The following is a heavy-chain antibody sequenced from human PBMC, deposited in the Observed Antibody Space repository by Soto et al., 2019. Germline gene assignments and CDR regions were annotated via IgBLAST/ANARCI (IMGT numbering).Heavy chain of an antibody. CDR2: INPSGGTT. J-gene: IGHJ6*02. V-gene: IGHV1-46*03. CDR3: ARDGEAVAATSHYYGMDV. Sequence: ASVKVSCKASGYTFTSYAMHWVRQAPGQGLEWMGIINPSGGTTSYAQKFQGRVTMTRDTSTSTVYMELSSLRSEDTAVYYCARDGEAVAATSHYYGMDVWGQGTTVTVS. CDR1: GYTFTSYA. D-gene: IGHD6-19*01.